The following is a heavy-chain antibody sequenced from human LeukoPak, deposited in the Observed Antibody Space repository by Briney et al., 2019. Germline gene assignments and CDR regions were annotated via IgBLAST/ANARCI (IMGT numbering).Heavy chain of an antibody. Sequence: GSLRLSCAASGFTVSSNYMSWVRQAPGKGLEWVSVIYSGGSTYYADSVKGRFTISRDNSKNTLYLQMNSLRAEDTAVYYCARNNCSGGSCQLDYWGQGTLVTVSS. J-gene: IGHJ4*02. CDR1: GFTVSSNY. V-gene: IGHV3-66*01. CDR2: IYSGGST. CDR3: ARNNCSGGSCQLDY. D-gene: IGHD2-15*01.